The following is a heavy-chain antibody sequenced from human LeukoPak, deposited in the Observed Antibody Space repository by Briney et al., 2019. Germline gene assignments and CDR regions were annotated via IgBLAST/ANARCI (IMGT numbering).Heavy chain of an antibody. V-gene: IGHV1-69*06. CDR1: GGTFSSYA. J-gene: IGHJ5*02. Sequence: SVKVSCKASGGTFSSYAISWVRQAPGQGPEWMGRIIPIFGTANYAQKFQGRVTITADKSTSTAYMELSSLRSEDTAVYYCASLAYNNWFDPWGQGTLVTVSS. CDR2: IIPIFGTA. D-gene: IGHD4-11*01. CDR3: ASLAYNNWFDP.